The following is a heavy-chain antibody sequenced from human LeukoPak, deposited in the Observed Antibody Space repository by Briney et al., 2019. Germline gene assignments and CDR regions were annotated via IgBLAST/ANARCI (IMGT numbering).Heavy chain of an antibody. CDR1: GGSFSGYY. J-gene: IGHJ3*02. V-gene: IGHV4-34*01. CDR2: INHSGST. D-gene: IGHD2-15*01. CDR3: ARGVYCSGGSCYSVDAFDI. Sequence: SETLSLTCAVYGGSFSGYYWSWIRQPPGKGLEWIGGINHSGSTNYNPSLKSRVTISVDTSKNQFSLKLSSVTAADTAVYYCARGVYCSGGSCYSVDAFDIWGQGTMVTVSS.